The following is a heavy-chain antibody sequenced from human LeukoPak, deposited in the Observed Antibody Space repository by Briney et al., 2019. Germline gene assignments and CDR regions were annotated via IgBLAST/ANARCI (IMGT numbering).Heavy chain of an antibody. D-gene: IGHD3-22*01. J-gene: IGHJ5*02. CDR2: INTDWSST. CDR3: VGSGYYDNWFDP. V-gene: IGHV3-74*01. CDR1: GFTFSSYC. Sequence: GGSLRLSCAASGFTFSSYCMHWVRQAPGKGLVWVSRINTDWSSTSYADSVKGRFTISRDNAKNKLYLHMNSLRAEDTAVSYCVGSGYYDNWFDPWGQGTLVTVSS.